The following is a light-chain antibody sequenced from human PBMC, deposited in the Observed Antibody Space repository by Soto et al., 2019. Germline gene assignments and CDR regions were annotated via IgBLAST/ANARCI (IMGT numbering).Light chain of an antibody. CDR2: DDS. Sequence: SYELTQPPSVSVAPGQTARITCGGNNIGSKSVHWYQQKPGQAPVLVVYDDSDRPSGIPERFSGSNSGNTATLTISRVGAGDEADYYCQVWDSSSDHPNWVFGGGTKLTVL. J-gene: IGLJ3*02. V-gene: IGLV3-21*02. CDR3: QVWDSSSDHPNWV. CDR1: NIGSKS.